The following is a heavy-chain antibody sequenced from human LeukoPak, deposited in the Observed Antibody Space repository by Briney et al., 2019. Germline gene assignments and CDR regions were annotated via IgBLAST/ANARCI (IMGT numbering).Heavy chain of an antibody. CDR3: ARLYYDSTGLFDY. J-gene: IGHJ4*02. CDR2: ISSSSSYI. V-gene: IGHV3-21*01. Sequence: GGSLRLSCAASGFTFSSYSMNWVRQAPGKGLEWVSSISSSSSYIYYADSVKGRFTISRDNAKNSLYLQMNSVRAEDKAVYYCARLYYDSTGLFDYWGQGTLVTVSS. D-gene: IGHD3-22*01. CDR1: GFTFSSYS.